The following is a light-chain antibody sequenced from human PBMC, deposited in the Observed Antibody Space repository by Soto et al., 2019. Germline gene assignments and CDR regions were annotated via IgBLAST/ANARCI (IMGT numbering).Light chain of an antibody. J-gene: IGKJ1*01. CDR3: QQCTNWPRT. V-gene: IGKV3-15*01. Sequence: EIVMTQSPVTLSVSPGERATLSCRASQSVSSNLAWYQQNPGQAPRLLIYGASTRATGIPDRFSGSGSGTEFTLTISSLQSEDSAVYYCQQCTNWPRTFGQGTKVEIK. CDR2: GAS. CDR1: QSVSSN.